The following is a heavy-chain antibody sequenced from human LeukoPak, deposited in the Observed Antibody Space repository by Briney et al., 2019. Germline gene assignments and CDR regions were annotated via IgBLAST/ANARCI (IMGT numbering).Heavy chain of an antibody. CDR3: AGVMRSSSSTYYYYYGMDV. V-gene: IGHV4-59*01. J-gene: IGHJ6*02. CDR1: GGSISSYY. D-gene: IGHD6-6*01. Sequence: PSETLSLTCTVSGGSISSYYWSWIRQPPGKGLEWIGYIYYSGSTNYNPSLKSRVTISVDTSKNQFSLKLSSVTAADTAVYYCAGVMRSSSSTYYYYYGMDVWGQGTTVTVSS. CDR2: IYYSGST.